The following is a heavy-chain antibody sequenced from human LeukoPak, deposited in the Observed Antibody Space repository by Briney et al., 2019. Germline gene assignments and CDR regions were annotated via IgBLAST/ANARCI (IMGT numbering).Heavy chain of an antibody. D-gene: IGHD3-16*02. CDR2: ISAYNGNT. J-gene: IGHJ4*02. CDR1: GYTFTSYG. V-gene: IGHV1-18*01. CDR3: ATYYDYIWGSYRQPNTAFDY. Sequence: GASVKVSCKVSGYTFTSYGISWVRQAPGQGLEWMGWISAYNGNTNYAQKLQGRVTMTTDTSTSTAYMELRSLRSDDTAVYYCATYYDYIWGSYRQPNTAFDYWGQGTLVTVSS.